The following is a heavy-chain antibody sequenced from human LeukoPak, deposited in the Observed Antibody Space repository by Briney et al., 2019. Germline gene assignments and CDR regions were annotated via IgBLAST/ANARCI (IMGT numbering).Heavy chain of an antibody. D-gene: IGHD2-15*01. CDR1: GWTFSSYP. CDR3: AKGEGYCGGGTCYRYFDS. J-gene: IGHJ4*02. V-gene: IGHV3-23*01. CDR2: ISTDSTYT. Sequence: PGGSLRLSCAASGWTFSSYPRSWVRQAPGKGLEWVAIISTDSTYTFYAHFGKGRFTISRDNSKDPLYLQMSSLRVEDTAVYFCAKGEGYCGGGTCYRYFDSWGQGTLVTVSS.